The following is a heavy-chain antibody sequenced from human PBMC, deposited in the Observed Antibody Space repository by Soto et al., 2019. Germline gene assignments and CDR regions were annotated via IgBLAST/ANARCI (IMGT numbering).Heavy chain of an antibody. V-gene: IGHV4-59*01. CDR1: GGSISSYY. Sequence: SETLSLTCTVSGGSISSYYWSWIRQPPGKGLEWIGYIYYSGSTNYNPSLKSRVTISVDTSKNQFSLKLSSVTAADTAVYYWARGGLLWFGELLGRFDPWGQGTLVIVSS. CDR3: ARGGLLWFGELLGRFDP. J-gene: IGHJ5*02. CDR2: IYYSGST. D-gene: IGHD3-10*01.